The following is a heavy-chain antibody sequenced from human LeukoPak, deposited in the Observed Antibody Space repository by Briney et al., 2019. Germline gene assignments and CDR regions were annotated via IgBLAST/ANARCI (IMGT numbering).Heavy chain of an antibody. J-gene: IGHJ4*02. CDR3: ARGHHFWSGFYYFEY. D-gene: IGHD3-3*02. Sequence: GGSLRLPCAASEFTFSNYWMNWVRQAPGKGLEWVANIKHDGSEKYYVDSVKGRFTISRDNTKKSLYLQMNSLRADDTAVYYCARGHHFWSGFYYFEYWGQGSLVIVSS. CDR2: IKHDGSEK. V-gene: IGHV3-7*04. CDR1: EFTFSNYW.